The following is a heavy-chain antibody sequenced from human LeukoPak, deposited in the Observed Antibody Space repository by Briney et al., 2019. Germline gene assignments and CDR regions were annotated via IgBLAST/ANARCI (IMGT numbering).Heavy chain of an antibody. D-gene: IGHD5-18*01. V-gene: IGHV3-23*01. CDR2: IRADGITT. CDR3: ANDLGWIQLNLG. J-gene: IGHJ4*02. Sequence: GGTLRLSCAASGFTFSSYGMSWVRQAPGKGLEWVSGIRADGITTYYADSVKGRFTISRDNSKNTVWLQMNSLRAEDTAIYYCANDLGWIQLNLGRGQGTLVTVSP. CDR1: GFTFSSYG.